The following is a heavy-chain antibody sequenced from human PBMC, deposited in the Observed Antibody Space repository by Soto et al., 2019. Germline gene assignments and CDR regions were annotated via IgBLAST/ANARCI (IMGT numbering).Heavy chain of an antibody. Sequence: QVQLVQSGSELKKPGASVKVSCKASGYTFTSYAMNWVRQAPGQGLEWMGWINTNTGNPTYAQGFTGRFVFSLDTPVSQVLLQTCSLKAVDPAVYYCGRTRIAAVGRVGGGVYYGMDVWGQGTTVTVSS. CDR1: GYTFTSYA. D-gene: IGHD6-13*01. CDR3: GRTRIAAVGRVGGGVYYGMDV. V-gene: IGHV7-4-1*01. CDR2: INTNTGNP. J-gene: IGHJ6*02.